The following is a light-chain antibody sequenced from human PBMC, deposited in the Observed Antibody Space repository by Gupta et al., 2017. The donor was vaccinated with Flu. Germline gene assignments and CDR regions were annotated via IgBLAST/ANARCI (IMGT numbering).Light chain of an antibody. Sequence: EIVLTQSPGTLSLSPGERATLSCRASQSVTSNYLSWYQQKPGQAPRLLIFGASSRATGIPDRFSGSGSGTDFTITISGLEPEDSAVYYCQHYGSPRYSFGQGTKVEIK. CDR2: GAS. V-gene: IGKV3-20*01. J-gene: IGKJ2*03. CDR3: QHYGSPRYS. CDR1: QSVTSNY.